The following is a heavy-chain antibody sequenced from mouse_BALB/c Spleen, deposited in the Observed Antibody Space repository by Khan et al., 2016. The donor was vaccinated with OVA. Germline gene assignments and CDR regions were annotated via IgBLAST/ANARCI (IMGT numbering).Heavy chain of an antibody. CDR2: ISSDSNTI. D-gene: IGHD1-1*01. Sequence: EVELVESGGGLVQSGGSRKLSCAASGFTFTSYGMHWIRQAPEKGLEWVAYISSDSNTIYSADTVKVRFTISRDNPKNTLFLQMTSLRSGDTAMYFCATSYFYGYYFDYWGQGTTLTVSS. CDR3: ATSYFYGYYFDY. J-gene: IGHJ2*01. V-gene: IGHV5-17*02. CDR1: GFTFTSYG.